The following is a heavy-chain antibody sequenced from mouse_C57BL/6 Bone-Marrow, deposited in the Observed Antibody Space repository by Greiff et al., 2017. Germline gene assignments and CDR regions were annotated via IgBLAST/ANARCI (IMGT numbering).Heavy chain of an antibody. D-gene: IGHD2-4*01. J-gene: IGHJ4*01. CDR1: GYSITSGYY. Sequence: EVKLMESGPGLVKPSQSLSLTCSVTGYSITSGYYWNWIRQFPGNKLEWMGYISYDGSNNYNPSLKNRISITRDTSTNQFFLKLNSVTTEDTATYYCARDGYYEYDDPRLMDYWGQGTSVTVSS. V-gene: IGHV3-6*01. CDR3: ARDGYYEYDDPRLMDY. CDR2: ISYDGSN.